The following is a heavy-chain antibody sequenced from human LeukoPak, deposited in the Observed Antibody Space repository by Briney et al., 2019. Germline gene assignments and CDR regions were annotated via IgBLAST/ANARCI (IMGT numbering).Heavy chain of an antibody. Sequence: SETLSLTCTVSGGSISSYYWSWIRQPAGKGLEWSGRIYTGGSTNYNPSLKSRVTMSVDTSKNQFSLKLSSVTAADTAVYYCARSQWLVWSGGINWFDPWGQGTLVTVSS. D-gene: IGHD6-19*01. V-gene: IGHV4-4*07. J-gene: IGHJ5*02. CDR3: ARSQWLVWSGGINWFDP. CDR2: IYTGGST. CDR1: GGSISSYY.